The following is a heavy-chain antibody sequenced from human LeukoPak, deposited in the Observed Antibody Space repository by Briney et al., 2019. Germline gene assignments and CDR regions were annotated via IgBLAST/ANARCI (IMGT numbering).Heavy chain of an antibody. CDR2: ISAYNGNT. CDR3: ARDILTGYFGGGPNFDY. V-gene: IGHV1-18*01. D-gene: IGHD3-9*01. J-gene: IGHJ4*02. Sequence: ASVKVSCKASGYTFTSYGISWVRQAPGQGLEWMGWISAYNGNTNYAQKLQGRVTMTTDTSTSTAYMELRSLRSDDTAVYYCARDILTGYFGGGPNFDYWGQGTLVTVSS. CDR1: GYTFTSYG.